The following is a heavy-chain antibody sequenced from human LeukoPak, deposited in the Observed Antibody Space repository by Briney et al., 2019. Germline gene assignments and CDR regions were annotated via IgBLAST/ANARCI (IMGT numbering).Heavy chain of an antibody. CDR2: IRSNGSPD. V-gene: IGHV3-30*02. CDR3: ARDIQYYYYYMDV. Sequence: GGSLRLSCATSGLIFSNHGMHWARQAPGKGLEWVAFIRSNGSPDYADSVKGRFTISRDDSQNTVFLQMNSLRAEDTAVYYCARDIQYYYYYMDVWGKGTTVTVSS. D-gene: IGHD2-21*01. CDR1: GLIFSNHG. J-gene: IGHJ6*03.